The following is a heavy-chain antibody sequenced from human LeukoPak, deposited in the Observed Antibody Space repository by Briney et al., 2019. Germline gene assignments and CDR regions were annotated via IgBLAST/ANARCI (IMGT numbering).Heavy chain of an antibody. Sequence: ASVKVSCKASGYTFTSYGISWVRQAPGQGLEWMGWINPNSGGTNYAQKFQGRVTMTRDTSISTAYMELSRLRSDDTAVYYCARVRTMVRGVIHQYFDYWGQGTLVTVSS. CDR3: ARVRTMVRGVIHQYFDY. V-gene: IGHV1-2*02. CDR1: GYTFTSYG. J-gene: IGHJ4*02. D-gene: IGHD3-10*01. CDR2: INPNSGGT.